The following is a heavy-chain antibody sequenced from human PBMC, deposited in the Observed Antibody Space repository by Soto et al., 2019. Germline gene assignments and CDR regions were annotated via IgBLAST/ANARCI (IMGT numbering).Heavy chain of an antibody. CDR3: AKDWFGELFVYYFDY. CDR1: GFTFSSYA. V-gene: IGHV3-23*01. CDR2: ISGSGGST. D-gene: IGHD3-10*01. J-gene: IGHJ4*02. Sequence: EVQLLESGGGLVQPGGSLRLSCAASGFTFSSYAMSWVRQAPGKGLEWVSAISGSGGSTYYADSVKGRFTISRDTSKNTLYPEMNSLRAEDTAVYYWAKDWFGELFVYYFDYWGQGTLVTVSS.